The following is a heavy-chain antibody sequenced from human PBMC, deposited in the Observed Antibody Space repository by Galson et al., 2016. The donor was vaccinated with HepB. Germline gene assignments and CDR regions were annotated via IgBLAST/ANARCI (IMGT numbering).Heavy chain of an antibody. Sequence: SVKVSCKASGGTFSSYAISWVRQAPGQGLEWMGEIILFFGTTNYAQRFQGRVTLTADKSTSTVSMKVSSLTSEDTAVYYCARRGQKYNSGHNWFDPWGQGTLVTVSS. J-gene: IGHJ5*02. CDR2: IILFFGTT. D-gene: IGHD6-19*01. V-gene: IGHV1-69*06. CDR3: ARRGQKYNSGHNWFDP. CDR1: GGTFSSYA.